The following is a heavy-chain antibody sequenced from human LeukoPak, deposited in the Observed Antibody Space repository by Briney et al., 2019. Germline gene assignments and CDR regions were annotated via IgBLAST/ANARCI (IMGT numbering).Heavy chain of an antibody. CDR2: MYLSGTT. CDR3: AGLVGRYSSGLYYYYFDY. CDR1: GDSISSLDL. Sequence: SGTLSLTCTVSGDSISSLDLWSWVRQPPGKGLEWIGEMYLSGTTHSNPSVKSRVTISIDKSKNQFFLNLSSVTAADTAVYYCAGLVGRYSSGLYYYYFDYWGQGTLVTVSS. V-gene: IGHV4-4*02. J-gene: IGHJ4*02. D-gene: IGHD3-22*01.